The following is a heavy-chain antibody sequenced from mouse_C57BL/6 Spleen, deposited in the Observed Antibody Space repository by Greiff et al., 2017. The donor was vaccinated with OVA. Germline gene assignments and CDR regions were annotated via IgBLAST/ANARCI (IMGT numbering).Heavy chain of an antibody. V-gene: IGHV1-80*01. Sequence: VKLMESGAELVKPGASVKISCKASGYAFSSYWMNWVKQRPGQGLEWIGQIYPGDGDTNYNGKFKGKATLTADKSSSTAYMQLSSLTSEDSAVYFCARSGGVYDYDVSWFAYWGKGTLVTVSA. J-gene: IGHJ3*01. CDR2: IYPGDGDT. CDR1: GYAFSSYW. D-gene: IGHD2-4*01. CDR3: ARSGGVYDYDVSWFAY.